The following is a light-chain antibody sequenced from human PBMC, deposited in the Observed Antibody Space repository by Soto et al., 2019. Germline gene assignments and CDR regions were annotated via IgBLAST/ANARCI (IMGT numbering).Light chain of an antibody. J-gene: IGKJ4*01. CDR3: QHYDNLPPLT. CDR2: DAS. Sequence: DLQMTQSPSSLSASVGDRVTITCQASQDISNHLNWYQQKPGSAPKLLIYDASNLETGVPSRFSGSGSGTDFIFSISSLQPEDIATYYCQHYDNLPPLTFGGGTKVEI. V-gene: IGKV1-33*01. CDR1: QDISNH.